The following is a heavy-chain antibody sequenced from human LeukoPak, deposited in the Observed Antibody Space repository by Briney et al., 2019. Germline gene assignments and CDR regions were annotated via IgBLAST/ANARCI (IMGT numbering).Heavy chain of an antibody. CDR1: GGSISSYN. J-gene: IGHJ6*03. D-gene: IGHD2-21*01. CDR2: IFTSGST. CDR3: ASLSIGPRPYYYYDMDV. V-gene: IGHV4-4*09. Sequence: PSDTLSLICNVSGGSISSYNWVGIRQPPAMELEWIANIFTSGSTNYNPNYNPSVKSRFTISVDTSKNQFSLKLSSVTAADTAGYYCASLSIGPRPYYYYDMDVWGKGTTVTVSS.